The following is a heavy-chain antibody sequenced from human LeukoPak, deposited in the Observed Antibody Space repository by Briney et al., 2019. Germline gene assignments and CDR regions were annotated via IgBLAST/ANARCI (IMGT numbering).Heavy chain of an antibody. CDR2: INPSGGST. Sequence: GASVKVSCKASGYTFTSYYIHWVRQAPGQGLGWMGIINPSGGSTSYAQKFQGRVTMTRDTSTSTVYMELSSLRSEDTAVSYCARARGSAMIDYWGQGTLVTVSS. D-gene: IGHD5-18*01. CDR1: GYTFTSYY. V-gene: IGHV1-46*01. CDR3: ARARGSAMIDY. J-gene: IGHJ4*02.